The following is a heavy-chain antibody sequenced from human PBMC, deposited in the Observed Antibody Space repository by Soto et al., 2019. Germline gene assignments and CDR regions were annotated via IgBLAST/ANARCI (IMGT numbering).Heavy chain of an antibody. CDR3: ARPPFLAAAGFMDV. J-gene: IGHJ6*02. Sequence: EVQLLESGGGLVQPGGSLRLSCAASGFTFSSYAMTWVRQAPGKGLEWVSAISGSGGSTYYEDSVKGRFTISRDNSKNTLYLQMNSLRAEDTAVYYCARPPFLAAAGFMDVWGQGTTVTVSS. V-gene: IGHV3-23*01. CDR2: ISGSGGST. D-gene: IGHD6-13*01. CDR1: GFTFSSYA.